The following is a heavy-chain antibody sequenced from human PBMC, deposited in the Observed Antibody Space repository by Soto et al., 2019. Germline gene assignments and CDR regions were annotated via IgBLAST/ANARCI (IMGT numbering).Heavy chain of an antibody. CDR3: ARGIYYGMDV. Sequence: GGSLRLYCAASGFTCSNYDMHWVRQGRGKGLEWVSAIGTTGDTYYAGSVRGRFTISRENAKNSLYLQMNSLRAGDTAVYYCARGIYYGMDVWGQGTTVTVSS. V-gene: IGHV3-13*01. J-gene: IGHJ6*02. CDR1: GFTCSNYD. CDR2: IGTTGDT.